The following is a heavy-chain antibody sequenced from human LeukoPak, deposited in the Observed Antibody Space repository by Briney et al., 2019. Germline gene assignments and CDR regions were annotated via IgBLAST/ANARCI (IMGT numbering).Heavy chain of an antibody. CDR2: ISGSGGST. J-gene: IGHJ4*02. CDR1: GFTFSSYA. D-gene: IGHD3-9*01. CDR3: ARVGDILTGYYKYPSHFDY. Sequence: PGGSLRLSCAASGFTFSSYAMSWVRQAPGKGLEWVSAISGSGGSTYYADSVKGRFTISRDNSKNTLYLQMNSLRAEDTAVYYCARVGDILTGYYKYPSHFDYWGQGTLVTVSS. V-gene: IGHV3-23*01.